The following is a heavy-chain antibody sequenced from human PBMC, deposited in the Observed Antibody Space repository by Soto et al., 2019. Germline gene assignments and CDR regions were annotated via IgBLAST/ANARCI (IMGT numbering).Heavy chain of an antibody. Sequence: ASVKVSCKVSGYTLTELSMHWVRQAPGKGLEWMGGFDPEDGETIYAQKFQGRVTMTEDTSTDTAYMELSSLRSEDTAVYYCATPFXTGVAAXXXXXYXXQGTXVTX. D-gene: IGHD2-15*01. CDR2: FDPEDGET. CDR1: GYTLTELS. V-gene: IGHV1-24*01. J-gene: IGHJ4*02. CDR3: ATPFXTGVAAXXXXXY.